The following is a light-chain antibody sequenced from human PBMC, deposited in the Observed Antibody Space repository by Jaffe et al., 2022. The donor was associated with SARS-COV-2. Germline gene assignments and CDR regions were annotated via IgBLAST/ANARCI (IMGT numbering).Light chain of an antibody. CDR3: QQYDEWPPYT. CDR2: GAS. CDR1: QSVSSN. J-gene: IGKJ2*01. V-gene: IGKV3-15*01. Sequence: EIVMTQSPVTLSASPGERATLSCRASQSVSSNLAWYQQKPGQAPRLLIYGASTRAADIPARFSGSGSGTEFTLTISSLQSEDFAVYYCQQYDEWPPYTFGQGTKLDIK.